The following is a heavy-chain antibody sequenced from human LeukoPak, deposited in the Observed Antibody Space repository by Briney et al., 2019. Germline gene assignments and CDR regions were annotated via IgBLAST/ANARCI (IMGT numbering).Heavy chain of an antibody. D-gene: IGHD3-10*01. J-gene: IGHJ4*02. CDR3: AKDGGVWYGESNDY. CDR1: GFTFSSYG. CDR2: ISGSGGST. V-gene: IGHV3-23*01. Sequence: GGTLRLSCAASGFTFSSYGMSWVRQDPGKGLEWVSAISGSGGSTYYADSVKGRFTISRDNFKNTLYLQMNSLRAEDTAVYYCAKDGGVWYGESNDYWGQGTLVTVSS.